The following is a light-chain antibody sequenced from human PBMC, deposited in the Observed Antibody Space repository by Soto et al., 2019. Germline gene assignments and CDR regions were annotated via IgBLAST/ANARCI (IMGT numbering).Light chain of an antibody. CDR2: AAS. CDR1: QSISSY. V-gene: IGKV1-39*01. J-gene: IGKJ4*01. Sequence: DSQMTQSPSSLSASVGYRLTITCRASQSISSYLNWYQQKPGKAPKLLIYAASSLQSGVPSRFSGSGSGTDFTLTISSLQPEDFATYYCQQSYSTPLTFGGGTKVDIK. CDR3: QQSYSTPLT.